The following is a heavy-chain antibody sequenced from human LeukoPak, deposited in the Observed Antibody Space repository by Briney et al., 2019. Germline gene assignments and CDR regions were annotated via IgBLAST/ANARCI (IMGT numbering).Heavy chain of an antibody. J-gene: IGHJ5*02. D-gene: IGHD6-19*01. V-gene: IGHV3-21*01. CDR1: GSTFSSYS. CDR2: ISSSSNYI. CDR3: ARDPSSGWYLKGWFDP. Sequence: PGGSLRLSCAASGSTFSSYSMNWVRQAPGKGLEWVSSISSSSNYIYYADSVKGRFTTSRDNAKNSLYLQMNSLRAEDTAVYYCARDPSSGWYLKGWFDPWGQGTLVTVSS.